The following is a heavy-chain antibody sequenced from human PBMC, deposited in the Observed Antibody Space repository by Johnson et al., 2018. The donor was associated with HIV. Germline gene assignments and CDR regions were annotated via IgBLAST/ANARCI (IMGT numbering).Heavy chain of an antibody. CDR3: AREAGGSYPDAFDF. Sequence: VQLVESGGGLVQPGGSLRLSCAASGFTFSSYWMSWVRQAPGKGLEWVANIKQDGSEKYYVDSVKGRFTISRDNAKNSLYLQMNSLRAEDTAVYYCAREAGGSYPDAFDFWGQGTMVTVSS. D-gene: IGHD1-26*01. J-gene: IGHJ3*01. CDR1: GFTFSSYW. V-gene: IGHV3-7*01. CDR2: IKQDGSEK.